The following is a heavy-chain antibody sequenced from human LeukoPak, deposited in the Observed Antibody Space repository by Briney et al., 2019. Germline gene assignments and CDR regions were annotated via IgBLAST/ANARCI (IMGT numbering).Heavy chain of an antibody. Sequence: SETLSLTCAVSGYSISSGYYWGWIRQPPGEGLEWIGSIYHSGSTYYNPSLKSRVTISVDTSKNQFSLKLSSVTAADTAVYYCARQYYYDSSGYGGDDAFDIWGQGTMVTVSS. D-gene: IGHD3-22*01. CDR3: ARQYYYDSSGYGGDDAFDI. V-gene: IGHV4-38-2*01. CDR2: IYHSGST. CDR1: GYSISSGYY. J-gene: IGHJ3*02.